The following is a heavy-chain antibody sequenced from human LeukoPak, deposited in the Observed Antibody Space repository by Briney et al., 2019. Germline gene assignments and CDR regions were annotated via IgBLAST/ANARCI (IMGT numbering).Heavy chain of an antibody. CDR2: INHSGST. CDR3: ARGLSGGVAARQRRSDY. Sequence: SETLSLTCAVYGGSFSGYYWSWIRQPPGKGLEWIREINHSGSTNYNPSLKSRVTISVDSSKNQFSLKLSSVTAADTAAYYSARGLSGGVAARQRRSDYWGQGTLVTVSS. CDR1: GGSFSGYY. J-gene: IGHJ4*02. D-gene: IGHD6-6*01. V-gene: IGHV4-34*01.